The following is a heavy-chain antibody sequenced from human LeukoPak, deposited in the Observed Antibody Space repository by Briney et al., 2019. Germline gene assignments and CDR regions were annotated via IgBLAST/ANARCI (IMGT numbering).Heavy chain of an antibody. V-gene: IGHV4-59*01. CDR1: GGSLNSYY. J-gene: IGHJ4*02. CDR3: ARGRISNWGFEGTLFDA. CDR2: ITHSGGT. Sequence: SETLSLTCTVSGGSLNSYYWSWIRQPPGKGLEWIGFITHSGGTDFDSSLGGGVTISVDTSKNQFSPRLTSMTAADTAVYFCARGRISNWGFEGTLFDAWGQGVLVTVSS. D-gene: IGHD7-27*01.